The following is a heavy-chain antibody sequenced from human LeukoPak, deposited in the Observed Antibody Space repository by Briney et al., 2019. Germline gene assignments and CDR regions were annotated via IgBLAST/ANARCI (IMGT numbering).Heavy chain of an antibody. J-gene: IGHJ5*02. Sequence: ASVKVSCKVSGYTLTELSMHWVRQAPGKGLEWMGGFDPEDGETIYAQKFQGRVTMTRDTSTSTVYMELSSLRSEDTAVYYCARDSRLGPGENWFDPWGQGTLVTVSS. CDR3: ARDSRLGPGENWFDP. D-gene: IGHD3-16*01. V-gene: IGHV1-24*01. CDR2: FDPEDGET. CDR1: GYTLTELS.